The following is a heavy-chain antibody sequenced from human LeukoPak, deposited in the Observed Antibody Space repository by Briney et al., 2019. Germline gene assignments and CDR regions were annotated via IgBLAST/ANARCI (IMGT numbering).Heavy chain of an antibody. D-gene: IGHD2-8*02. Sequence: GGSLGLSCAASGFTFSNYGLHWVRQAPGKGLEWLAVISYDGRNKYYADSVKGRFTISRDNSKNTLYLQMNSLRAEDTAVYYCAKAEYCTGARCYSAAFAYWGQGTLVTVSS. CDR1: GFTFSNYG. CDR3: AKAEYCTGARCYSAAFAY. J-gene: IGHJ4*02. V-gene: IGHV3-30*18. CDR2: ISYDGRNK.